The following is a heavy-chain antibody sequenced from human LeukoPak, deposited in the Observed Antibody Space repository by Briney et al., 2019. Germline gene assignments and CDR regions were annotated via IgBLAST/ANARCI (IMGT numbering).Heavy chain of an antibody. J-gene: IGHJ6*02. Sequence: SETLSLTYTVSGGSISSYYWSWIRQPPGKGLEWIGYIYYSGSTNYNPSLKSRVTISVDTSKNQFSLKLSSVTAADTAVYYCARHDSQYCSGGSYYSGLGYYGMDVWGQGTTVTVSS. CDR1: GGSISSYY. CDR3: ARHDSQYCSGGSYYSGLGYYGMDV. V-gene: IGHV4-59*08. D-gene: IGHD2-15*01. CDR2: IYYSGST.